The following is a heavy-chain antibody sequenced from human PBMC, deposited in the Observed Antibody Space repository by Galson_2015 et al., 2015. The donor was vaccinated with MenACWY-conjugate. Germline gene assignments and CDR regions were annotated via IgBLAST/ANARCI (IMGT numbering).Heavy chain of an antibody. V-gene: IGHV3-30*18. CDR3: AKESIAATNEYYFDY. Sequence: MHWVRQAPGKGLEWVAVISYDGSNKYYADSVKGRLTISRDNSKNTLYLQMNSLRAEDTAVYYCAKESIAATNEYYFDYWGQGTLVTVSS. J-gene: IGHJ4*02. CDR2: ISYDGSNK. D-gene: IGHD6-6*01.